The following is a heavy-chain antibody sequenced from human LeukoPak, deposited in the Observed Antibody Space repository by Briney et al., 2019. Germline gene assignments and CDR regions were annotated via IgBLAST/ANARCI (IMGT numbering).Heavy chain of an antibody. CDR1: GFTLSSYA. V-gene: IGHV3-23*01. CDR3: AKEGRGRGGTFDY. J-gene: IGHJ4*02. D-gene: IGHD2-15*01. Sequence: GGSLRLSCAAYGFTLSSYAMSWVRQAPGKELEWVSAISGSGGSTYQQDSVKGRFTISRDNSKNTLYLQMNSLRAEDTAVYYCAKEGRGRGGTFDYWGQGTLVTVSS. CDR2: ISGSGGST.